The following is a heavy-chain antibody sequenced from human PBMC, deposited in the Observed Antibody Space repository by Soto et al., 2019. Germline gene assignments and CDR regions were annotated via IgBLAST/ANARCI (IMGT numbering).Heavy chain of an antibody. Sequence: HPGGSLRLSCAASGFTFYNYALTWVRQTPGKGLEWVSSFSATDGSTQYADSVKGRFTISRDNPNSMLYLQMNILRAEDTALYFCAKSMIAAAGTGAFDVWGQGTMVTVSS. D-gene: IGHD6-13*01. V-gene: IGHV3-23*01. J-gene: IGHJ3*01. CDR3: AKSMIAAAGTGAFDV. CDR2: FSATDGST. CDR1: GFTFYNYA.